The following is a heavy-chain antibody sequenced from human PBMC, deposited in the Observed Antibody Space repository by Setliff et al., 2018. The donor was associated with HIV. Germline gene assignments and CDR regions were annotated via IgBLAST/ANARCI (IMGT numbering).Heavy chain of an antibody. CDR3: ARSIYGSGSYPLDY. J-gene: IGHJ4*02. D-gene: IGHD3-10*01. Sequence: PSETLSLTCSVSGGSISYYHWSWIRQPAGKGLEWIGRIYYTGFTDYNPSLKSRLTMSVDTSKNQFSLKLSSVTAADTAVYFRARSIYGSGSYPLDYWGQGILVTSPQ. CDR2: IYYTGFT. CDR1: GGSISYYH. V-gene: IGHV4-4*07.